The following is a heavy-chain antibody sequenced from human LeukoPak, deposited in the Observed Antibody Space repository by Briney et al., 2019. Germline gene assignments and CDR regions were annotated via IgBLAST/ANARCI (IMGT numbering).Heavy chain of an antibody. CDR3: VRVGVVVAATRWTTPRRSYYFDY. J-gene: IGHJ4*02. CDR1: GGSFSGYY. CDR2: INHSVST. Sequence: PSETLSLTCAVYGGSFSGYYWSWIRQPPGKGLEWIGEINHSVSTNYNPSLKSRVTISVDTSKNQFSLKLSSVTAADTAVYFCVRVGVVVAATRWTTPRRSYYFDYWGQGTLGTVSS. D-gene: IGHD2-15*01. V-gene: IGHV4-34*01.